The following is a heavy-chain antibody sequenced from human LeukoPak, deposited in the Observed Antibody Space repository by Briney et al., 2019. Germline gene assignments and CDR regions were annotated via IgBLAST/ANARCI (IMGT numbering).Heavy chain of an antibody. CDR3: AKELYCSSTSCYAGHFDY. J-gene: IGHJ4*02. V-gene: IGHV3-23*01. D-gene: IGHD2-2*01. Sequence: LGGSLRLSCAASGFTFSSYAMSWVRQAPGKGLEWVSAISGSGGSTYYADSVKGRFTISRDNSKNTLYLQMNSLRAEDTAVYYCAKELYCSSTSCYAGHFDYWGQGTLVTVSS. CDR2: ISGSGGST. CDR1: GFTFSSYA.